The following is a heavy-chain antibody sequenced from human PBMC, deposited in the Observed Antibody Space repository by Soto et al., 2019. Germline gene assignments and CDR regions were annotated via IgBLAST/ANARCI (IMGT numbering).Heavy chain of an antibody. Sequence: HLGGSLRLSCAASGFTFSSYAMHWVRQAPGKGLEWVAVISYDGSNKYYADSVKGRFTISRDNSKNTLYLQMNSLRAEDTAVYYCARSWELEGSWRYWGQGTLVTVSS. CDR2: ISYDGSNK. CDR3: ARSWELEGSWRY. J-gene: IGHJ4*02. V-gene: IGHV3-30-3*01. D-gene: IGHD1-26*01. CDR1: GFTFSSYA.